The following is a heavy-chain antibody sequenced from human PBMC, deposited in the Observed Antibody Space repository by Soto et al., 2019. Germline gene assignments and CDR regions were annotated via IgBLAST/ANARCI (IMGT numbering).Heavy chain of an antibody. V-gene: IGHV3-33*01. CDR1: GFTFSSFG. Sequence: QEQLVESGGGVVQPGRSLRLSCAPSGFTFSSFGMHWVRQAPGKGLEWVAVIWYDGSNKYYADSVKGRYTISRDNSKNTLYLQMNSLRAEDTAVYYCVRDLNQNIEDQSYMDVWGKGTTVTVSS. D-gene: IGHD5-12*01. CDR3: VRDLNQNIEDQSYMDV. J-gene: IGHJ6*03. CDR2: IWYDGSNK.